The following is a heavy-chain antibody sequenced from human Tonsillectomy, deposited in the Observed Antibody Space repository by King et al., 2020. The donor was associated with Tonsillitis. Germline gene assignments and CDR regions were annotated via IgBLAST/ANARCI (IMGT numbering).Heavy chain of an antibody. Sequence: QLVQSGGGLVKPGGSLRLSCAASGITFCTYSMNWVRQAPGKGLEWVSSISSSSQYIYYAESVKGRFTISRDNAKNSLFLQMNSLRVEDTAVYYCARGAAAAGTFAMDVWGQGTTVTVSS. CDR1: GITFCTYS. CDR2: ISSSSQYI. V-gene: IGHV3-21*01. CDR3: ARGAAAAGTFAMDV. J-gene: IGHJ6*02. D-gene: IGHD6-13*01.